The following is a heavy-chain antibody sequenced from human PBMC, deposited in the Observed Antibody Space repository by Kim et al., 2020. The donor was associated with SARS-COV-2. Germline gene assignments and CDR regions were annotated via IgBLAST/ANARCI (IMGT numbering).Heavy chain of an antibody. CDR2: ISGDGGST. Sequence: GGSLRLSCAASGFTFDDYAIHWVRQAPGKGLEWVSLISGDGGSTYYADSVKGRFTISRDNSKNSLYLQMNSLRTEDTALYYCAKNLWYDSSGYYFGDALDIWGQRTMVSVSS. V-gene: IGHV3-43*02. D-gene: IGHD3-22*01. J-gene: IGHJ3*02. CDR1: GFTFDDYA. CDR3: AKNLWYDSSGYYFGDALDI.